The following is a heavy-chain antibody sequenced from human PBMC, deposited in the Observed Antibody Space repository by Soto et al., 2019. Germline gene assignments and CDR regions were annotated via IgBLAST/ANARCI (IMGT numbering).Heavy chain of an antibody. CDR1: GGTFSSYA. V-gene: IGHV1-69*01. D-gene: IGHD3-10*01. CDR2: IIPIFGTA. Sequence: QVQLVQSGAEVKKPGSSVKVSCKASGGTFSSYAISWVRQAPGQGLEWMGGIIPIFGTANYAQKFQGRVTITADESTSTAYMELSSLRSEDTAVYYCAISGGTMVRGVAGLNWFDPWGQGILVTVSS. CDR3: AISGGTMVRGVAGLNWFDP. J-gene: IGHJ5*02.